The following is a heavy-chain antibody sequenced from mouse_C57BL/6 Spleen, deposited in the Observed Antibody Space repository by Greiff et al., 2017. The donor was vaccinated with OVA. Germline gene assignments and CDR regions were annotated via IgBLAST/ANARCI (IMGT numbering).Heavy chain of an antibody. CDR1: GYTFTSYW. CDR2: IYPGSGST. J-gene: IGHJ2*01. Sequence: QVQLQQPGAELVKPGASVKMSCKASGYTFTSYWITWVKQRPGQGLEWIGDIYPGSGSTNYNEKFKSKATLTVDTSSSTAYMQLSSLTSEDSAVYYCARPFITTDYFDYWGQGTTLTVSS. CDR3: ARPFITTDYFDY. D-gene: IGHD1-1*01. V-gene: IGHV1-55*01.